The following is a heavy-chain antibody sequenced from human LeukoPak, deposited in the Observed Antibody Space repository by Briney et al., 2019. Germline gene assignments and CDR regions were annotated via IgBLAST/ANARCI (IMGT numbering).Heavy chain of an antibody. CDR1: GFTFSSYE. J-gene: IGHJ4*01. V-gene: IGHV3-21*03. CDR3: ARDPSEASHPYYFDY. CDR2: ISSSGTYI. Sequence: GGSLRLSCAASGFTFSSYEMNWVRQAPGKGLEWVSSISSSGTYIYYTDSVKGRFTISRDNAKNSLYLQMNSLRDEDTALYYCARDPSEASHPYYFDYWGQGTLVTVSS.